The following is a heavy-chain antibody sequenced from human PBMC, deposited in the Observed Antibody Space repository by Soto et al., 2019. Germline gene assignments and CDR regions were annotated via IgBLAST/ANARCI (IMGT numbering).Heavy chain of an antibody. D-gene: IGHD6-19*01. CDR1: GFTFSIYG. CDR2: ISYDGSNK. Sequence: GGSLRLSCAASGFTFSIYGMQRVRQAPGKGLEWVAVISYDGSNKYYADSVKGRFTISRDNSKNTLYLQMNSLRAEDTALYYCAKDRDISGWYYFDYWGQGT. J-gene: IGHJ4*02. CDR3: AKDRDISGWYYFDY. V-gene: IGHV3-30*18.